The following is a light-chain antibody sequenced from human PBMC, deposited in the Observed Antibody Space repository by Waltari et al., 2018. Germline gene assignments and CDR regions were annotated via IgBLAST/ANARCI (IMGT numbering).Light chain of an antibody. V-gene: IGKV1-39*01. CDR2: AAS. CDR1: QSISSY. CDR3: RQSYSTLLT. Sequence: DIQVIQSPSSLSASVGGTVSITCRESQSISSYLNWYQQNPGKDPKLLVYAASSLQSGGPSGFSGSGSGTDFTLTISSLQPEDFATNYCRQSYSTLLTFGGGTKVEIK. J-gene: IGKJ4*01.